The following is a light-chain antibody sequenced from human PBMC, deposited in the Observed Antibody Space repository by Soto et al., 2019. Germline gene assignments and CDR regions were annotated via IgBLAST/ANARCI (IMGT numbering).Light chain of an antibody. CDR3: QSYDRSLTGV. CDR2: GNT. CDR1: SSNIGADFD. J-gene: IGLJ1*01. V-gene: IGLV1-40*01. Sequence: QAVRTQPPSVSGAPGQGVTISCTGSSSNIGADFDVYWYQQLPGAAPKLLIYGNTNRPSGVPDRFSGSKSGTSASLAITGLQAEDEADYYCQSYDRSLTGVFGTGTKITVL.